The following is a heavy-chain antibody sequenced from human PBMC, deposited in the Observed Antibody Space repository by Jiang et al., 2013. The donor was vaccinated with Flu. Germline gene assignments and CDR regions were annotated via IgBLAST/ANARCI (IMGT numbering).Heavy chain of an antibody. D-gene: IGHD3-22*01. J-gene: IGHJ4*02. V-gene: IGHV3-23*01. CDR1: GFTFSSYA. CDR3: AKVPQPQFDSSGHVWDY. Sequence: VQLLESGGGLVQPGGSLRLSCAASGFTFSSYAMSWVRQAPGKGLEWVSAISGSGGSTYYADSVKGRFTISRDNSKNTLYLQMNSLRAEDTAVYYCAKVPQPQFDSSGHVWDYWGQGTLVTVSS. CDR2: ISGSGGST.